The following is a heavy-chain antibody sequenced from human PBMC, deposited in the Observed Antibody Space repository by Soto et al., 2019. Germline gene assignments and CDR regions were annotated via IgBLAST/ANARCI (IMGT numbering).Heavy chain of an antibody. J-gene: IGHJ4*02. CDR2: MYWDDDK. CDR3: ELAMAPRIFEY. Sequence: SGPTLLNRSQTLTLTCGFSGFSLFTSGLGVGWIRQRTGKALEWLALMYWDDDKGYSTALKSRLTITRDTSLYQVDLKMTNMEPADTATYYCELAMAPRIFEYRGQGTLVTVSS. D-gene: IGHD6-6*01. CDR1: GFSLFTSGLG. V-gene: IGHV2-5*02.